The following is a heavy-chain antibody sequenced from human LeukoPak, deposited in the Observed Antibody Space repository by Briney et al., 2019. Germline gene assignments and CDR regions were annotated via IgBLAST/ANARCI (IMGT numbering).Heavy chain of an antibody. J-gene: IGHJ4*02. CDR2: IYYSGST. V-gene: IGHV4-39*01. D-gene: IGHD3-16*02. Sequence: PSETLSLTCTVSGGSISSSSYYWGWIRQPPGKGLEWIGSIYYSGSTYYNPSHKSRVTISVDTSKNQFSLKLSSVTAADTAVYYCASGDYVWGSYRYAFDYWGQGTLVTVSS. CDR3: ASGDYVWGSYRYAFDY. CDR1: GGSISSSSYY.